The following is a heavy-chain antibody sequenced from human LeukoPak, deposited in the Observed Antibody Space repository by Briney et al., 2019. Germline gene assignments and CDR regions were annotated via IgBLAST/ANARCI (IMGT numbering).Heavy chain of an antibody. CDR1: GGSISSGSYY. J-gene: IGHJ6*03. D-gene: IGHD6-19*01. Sequence: PSQTLSLTCTVSGGSISSGSYYWSWIRQPAGKGLEWIGRIYTSGSTNYNPSLKSRVTISVDTSKNQFSLKLSSVTAADTAVYYCAENSRGNMDVWGKGTTVTVSS. CDR2: IYTSGST. CDR3: AENSRGNMDV. V-gene: IGHV4-61*02.